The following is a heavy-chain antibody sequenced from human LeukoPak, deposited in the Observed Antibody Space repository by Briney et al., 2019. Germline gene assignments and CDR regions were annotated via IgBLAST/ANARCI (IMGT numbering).Heavy chain of an antibody. V-gene: IGHV3-23*01. CDR2: ISGSGGST. D-gene: IGHD1-7*01. Sequence: GGSLRLSCAASGFTFSSYAMSWVRQAPGKGLEWVSAISGSGGSTYYADSVKGRFTISRDNAKNSLYLQMNSLRAEDTAVYYCARDRIMGNNWNFGKRFDPWGQGTLVTVSS. CDR3: ARDRIMGNNWNFGKRFDP. CDR1: GFTFSSYA. J-gene: IGHJ5*02.